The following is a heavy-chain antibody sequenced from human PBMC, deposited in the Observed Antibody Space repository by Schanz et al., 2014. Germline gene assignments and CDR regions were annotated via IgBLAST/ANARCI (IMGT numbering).Heavy chain of an antibody. V-gene: IGHV3-23*01. D-gene: IGHD2-15*01. CDR2: ISASGGST. J-gene: IGHJ6*02. CDR3: AKARRKSNCSGGRCFHYSYYGMDV. CDR1: GFTFSNYA. Sequence: VQLLQFGGGVVQPGGSLRLSCAASGFTFSNYAMSWVRQAPGKGLEWVSTISASGGSTYYADSVKGRFTISRDNSKNILYLQMNSLRAEDTAVYYCAKARRKSNCSGGRCFHYSYYGMDVWGQGTTVTVSS.